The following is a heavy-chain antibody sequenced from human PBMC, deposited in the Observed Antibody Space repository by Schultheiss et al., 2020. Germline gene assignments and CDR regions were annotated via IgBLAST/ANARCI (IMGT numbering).Heavy chain of an antibody. Sequence: SETLSLTCTVSGGSISSYYWSWIRQPPGKGLEWIGYIYYSGSTNYNPSLKSRVTISVDTSKNQFSLKLSSVTAADTAVYYCARYGSGLTARFDYWGKGTLVTVSS. V-gene: IGHV4-59*01. CDR1: GGSISSYY. CDR3: ARYGSGLTARFDY. J-gene: IGHJ4*02. CDR2: IYYSGST. D-gene: IGHD1-1*01.